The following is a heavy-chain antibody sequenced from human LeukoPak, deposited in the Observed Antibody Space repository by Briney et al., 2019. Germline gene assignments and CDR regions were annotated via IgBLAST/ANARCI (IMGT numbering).Heavy chain of an antibody. CDR1: GGTFSSYA. Sequence: ASVKVSCKASGGTFSSYAISWVRQAPGQGLEWMGGIIPIFGTANYAQKLQGRVTMTTDTSTSTAYMELRSLRSDDTAVYYCARGHGGNSRIDYWGQGTLVTVSS. V-gene: IGHV1-69*05. CDR3: ARGHGGNSRIDY. J-gene: IGHJ4*02. CDR2: IIPIFGTA. D-gene: IGHD4-23*01.